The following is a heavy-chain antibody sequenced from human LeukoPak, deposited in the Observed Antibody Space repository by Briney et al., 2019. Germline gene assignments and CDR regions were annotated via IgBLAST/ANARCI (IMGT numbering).Heavy chain of an antibody. CDR3: ARDRRSTHYYYYYMDV. J-gene: IGHJ6*03. V-gene: IGHV3-30*02. Sequence: PGGSLRLSCAASGIIFSTFGMHWVRQAPGKGLEWVAFIRYDGSKTYYADSVKGRFTISRDNSKNTSYLQMNSLRAEDTAVYYCARDRRSTHYYYYYMDVWGKGTTVTVSS. CDR1: GIIFSTFG. CDR2: IRYDGSKT. D-gene: IGHD1-26*01.